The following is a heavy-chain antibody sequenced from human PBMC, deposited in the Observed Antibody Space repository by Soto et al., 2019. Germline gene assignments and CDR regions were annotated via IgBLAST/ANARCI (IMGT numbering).Heavy chain of an antibody. CDR1: GYTFTSYW. CDR2: IYPGDSDT. D-gene: IGHD3-22*01. V-gene: IGHV5-51*01. J-gene: IGHJ6*02. Sequence: PGESLKISCKGSGYTFTSYWIGWVRQMPGKGLKWMGIIYPGDSDTRYSPSFQGQVTISADKSISTAYLQLSSLKASDTAMYYCARQPYDSSGYYYGVGMRYYYGMDVWGQGTTVTVSS. CDR3: ARQPYDSSGYYYGVGMRYYYGMDV.